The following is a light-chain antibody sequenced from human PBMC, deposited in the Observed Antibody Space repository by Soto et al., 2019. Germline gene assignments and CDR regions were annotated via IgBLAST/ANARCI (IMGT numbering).Light chain of an antibody. V-gene: IGKV4-1*01. Sequence: DIVMTQSPASLAVSLGERATINCKSSQTILYSSNNKNYVAWYQQKPGQPPKLLIYWASTRESGVPDRFSGSGSGTDFTLTISSLQAEDVAVYYCQQYYSTPWTFGQGTKVEIK. J-gene: IGKJ1*01. CDR1: QTILYSSNNKNY. CDR2: WAS. CDR3: QQYYSTPWT.